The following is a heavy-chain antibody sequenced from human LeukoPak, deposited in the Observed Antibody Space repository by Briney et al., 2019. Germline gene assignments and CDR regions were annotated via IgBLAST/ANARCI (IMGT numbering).Heavy chain of an antibody. Sequence: SETLSLTCAVYGGSFSGYYWSWIRHPPGKGLEWIGEINHSGSTNYNPSLKSRVTISVDTSKHQFSLKLSSVTAADTAVYYCAGGYYDSSFDYWGQGTLVTVSS. CDR1: GGSFSGYY. V-gene: IGHV4-34*01. D-gene: IGHD3-22*01. CDR3: AGGYYDSSFDY. J-gene: IGHJ4*02. CDR2: INHSGST.